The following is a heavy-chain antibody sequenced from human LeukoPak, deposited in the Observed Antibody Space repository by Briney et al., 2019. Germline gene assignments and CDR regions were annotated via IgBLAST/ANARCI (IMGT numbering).Heavy chain of an antibody. J-gene: IGHJ5*02. V-gene: IGHV1-69*13. CDR1: GYRFTGYY. Sequence: GASVKVSCKASGYRFTGYYIHWVRQAPGQGLEWMGGIIPIFGTANYAQKFQGRVTITADESTSTAYMELSSLRSEDTAVYYCARDCGNFWRGYYTGWFDPWGQGTLVTVSS. CDR2: IIPIFGTA. CDR3: ARDCGNFWRGYYTGWFDP. D-gene: IGHD3-3*01.